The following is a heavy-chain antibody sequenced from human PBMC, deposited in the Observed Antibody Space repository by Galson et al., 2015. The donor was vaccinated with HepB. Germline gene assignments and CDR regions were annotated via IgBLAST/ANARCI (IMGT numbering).Heavy chain of an antibody. CDR3: ARDLGTVFISGYVRFDF. D-gene: IGHD3-22*01. CDR1: GYTFTNYG. V-gene: IGHV1-18*01. J-gene: IGHJ4*02. Sequence: SVKVSCKASGYTFTNYGISWVRQAPGQGLEWMGWISADSGNTNAAQNLQDRVTLTTDTSTSTAYMELRSLRSDDTAVYYCARDLGTVFISGYVRFDFWGQGALVTVSS. CDR2: ISADSGNT.